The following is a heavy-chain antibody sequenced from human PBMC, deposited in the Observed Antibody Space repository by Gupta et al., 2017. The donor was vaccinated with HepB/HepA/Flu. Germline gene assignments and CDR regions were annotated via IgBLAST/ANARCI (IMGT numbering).Heavy chain of an antibody. Sequence: QLQLQESGPGLVKPSETLSLTCTVPGGSISSTRYYWGWIRQPPGKGLEWIGSIYYSGSTYYNPSLKSRVTISVDTSKNQFSLKLSSVTAADTAVYYWARLLLVGATTGVDYWGQGTLVTVSS. D-gene: IGHD1-26*01. V-gene: IGHV4-39*01. CDR2: IYYSGST. CDR1: GGSISSTRYY. J-gene: IGHJ4*02. CDR3: ARLLLVGATTGVDY.